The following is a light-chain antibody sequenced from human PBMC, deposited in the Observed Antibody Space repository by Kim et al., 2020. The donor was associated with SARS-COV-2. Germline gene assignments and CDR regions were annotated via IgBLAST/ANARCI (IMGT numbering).Light chain of an antibody. CDR1: QSVSSY. Sequence: EIVLTQSPATLSLSPGERATLSCRASQSVSSYLAWYQQRPGQAPRLLIYEASNRATGIPARFSGSGSGTAFTLTISSLEPEDFAVYYCQQCYNWPRTFGQGTKVDIK. CDR3: QQCYNWPRT. V-gene: IGKV3-11*01. CDR2: EAS. J-gene: IGKJ1*01.